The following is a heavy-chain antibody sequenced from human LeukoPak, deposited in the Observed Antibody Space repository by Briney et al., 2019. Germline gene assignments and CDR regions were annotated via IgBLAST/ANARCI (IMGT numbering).Heavy chain of an antibody. Sequence: ASVKVSCKASGYTFTSYGISWVRQAPGQGLEWMGWISAYNGNANYAQKLQGRVTMTTDTSTSTAYMELRSLRAEDTAVYYCAKSGFGELSETDYWGQGTLVTVSS. D-gene: IGHD3-10*01. J-gene: IGHJ4*02. CDR1: GYTFTSYG. CDR3: AKSGFGELSETDY. CDR2: ISAYNGNA. V-gene: IGHV1-18*01.